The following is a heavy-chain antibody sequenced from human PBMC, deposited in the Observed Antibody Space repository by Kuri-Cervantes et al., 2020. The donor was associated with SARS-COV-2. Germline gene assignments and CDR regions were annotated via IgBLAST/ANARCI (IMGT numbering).Heavy chain of an antibody. D-gene: IGHD3-10*01. CDR1: GFPFSSYW. CDR2: MNSDGSST. J-gene: IGHJ6*02. V-gene: IGHV3-74*01. Sequence: SLKLSCAASGFPFSSYWMHWVRQAPGKGLVWVSRMNSDGSSTSYADFVKVRFTISRNNAKNTLYLQMNSLRAEDTAVYYCARDYQYYYGSGSYYLVYYYYGMDVWGQGTTVTVSS. CDR3: ARDYQYYYGSGSYYLVYYYYGMDV.